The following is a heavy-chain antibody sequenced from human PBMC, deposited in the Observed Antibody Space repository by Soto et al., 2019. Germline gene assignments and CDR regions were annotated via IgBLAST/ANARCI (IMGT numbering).Heavy chain of an antibody. J-gene: IGHJ4*02. V-gene: IGHV1-46*01. CDR1: GYTFTSYY. Sequence: QVQLVQSGAEVKKPGASVKISCKASGYTFTSYYMHWVRQAPGQGLEWMGIINASGGRTTYAQKPQGRVPMTSDTCTSTVYMELNKHTAVYYWARPPYPWCINTVCSPLDYWGQGTRVTVSS. D-gene: IGHD3-10*02. CDR3: ARPPYPWCINTVCSPLDY. CDR2: INASGGRT.